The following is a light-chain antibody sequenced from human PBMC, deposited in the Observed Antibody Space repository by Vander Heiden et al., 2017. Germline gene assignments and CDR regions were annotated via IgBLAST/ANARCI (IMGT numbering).Light chain of an antibody. Sequence: QSALTQPASVSGSPGQSITISCTGTSSDVGSYNLVSWYQQHPGKAPKLMIYVVSKRPSGVSNRFSGSTSGNTASPTTSALQAEDEADDDGCSYEGSSTLLVVFGTGTKLTVL. V-gene: IGLV2-23*02. CDR2: VVS. CDR3: CSYEGSSTLLVV. CDR1: SSDVGSYNL. J-gene: IGLJ1*01.